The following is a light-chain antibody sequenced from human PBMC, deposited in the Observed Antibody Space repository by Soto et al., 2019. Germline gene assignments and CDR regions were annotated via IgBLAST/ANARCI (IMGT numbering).Light chain of an antibody. J-gene: IGKJ1*01. Sequence: DSRLTQSPSFLSASVGDRVTITCRASQSLISWLAWYQHKPGKGAKLLIYDISSWESGLPSRFSGSGSGTEFTLTFSNLQPDDFTTYFCQQYKSFSPFGRGTKVAIK. CDR1: QSLISW. V-gene: IGKV1-5*01. CDR3: QQYKSFSP. CDR2: DIS.